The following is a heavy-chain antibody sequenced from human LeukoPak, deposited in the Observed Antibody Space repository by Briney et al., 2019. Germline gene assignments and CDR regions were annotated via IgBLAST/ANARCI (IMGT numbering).Heavy chain of an antibody. CDR1: GFTFSSYA. V-gene: IGHV3-23*01. CDR2: ISGSGGST. D-gene: IGHD3-10*01. Sequence: AGGSLRLSCAASGFTFSSYAKSWVRQAPGKGLEWVSAISGSGGSTYYADSVKGRFTISRDNSKNTLYLQMNSLRAEDTAVYYCAKKWFGIYSSNDYWGQGTLVTVSS. CDR3: AKKWFGIYSSNDY. J-gene: IGHJ4*02.